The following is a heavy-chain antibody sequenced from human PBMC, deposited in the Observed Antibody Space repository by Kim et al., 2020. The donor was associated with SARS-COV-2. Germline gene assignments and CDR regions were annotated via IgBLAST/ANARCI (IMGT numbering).Heavy chain of an antibody. V-gene: IGHV1-69*04. CDR3: ARVDSSGYYYGFDY. Sequence: SVKVSCKASGGTFSSYAISWVRQAPGQGLEWMGRIIPILGIANYAQKFQGRVTITADKSTSTAYMELSSLRSEDTAVYYCARVDSSGYYYGFDYWGQGTLVTVSS. CDR1: GGTFSSYA. J-gene: IGHJ4*02. D-gene: IGHD3-22*01. CDR2: IIPILGIA.